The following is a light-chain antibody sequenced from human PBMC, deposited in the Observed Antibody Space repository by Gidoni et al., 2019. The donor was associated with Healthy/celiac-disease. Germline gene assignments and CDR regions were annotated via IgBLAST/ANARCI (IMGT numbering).Light chain of an antibody. CDR1: QSSSSW. Sequence: DIQMTQSTSTLSSSVGDRVTITCRASQSSSSWLAWYQQKPGKAPKLLLYKASRLEGGVPSRFSGGGSWAEFTLPISSLQPDDVATFYCQQYNSYSRLYTFGQGTKLEIK. V-gene: IGKV1-5*03. CDR2: KAS. CDR3: QQYNSYSRLYT. J-gene: IGKJ2*01.